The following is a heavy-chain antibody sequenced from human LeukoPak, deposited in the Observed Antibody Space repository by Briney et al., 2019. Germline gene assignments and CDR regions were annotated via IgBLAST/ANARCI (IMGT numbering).Heavy chain of an antibody. CDR1: GGTFSSYA. V-gene: IGHV1-69*01. D-gene: IGHD5-18*01. CDR3: ARGLGYSYDTLNWFDP. CDR2: IIPIFGTA. J-gene: IGHJ5*02. Sequence: GSSVKVSGKASGGTFSSYAISWVRQAPGQGLEWMGGIIPIFGTANYAQKFQGRVTITADESTSTAYMELSSLRSEDTAVYYCARGLGYSYDTLNWFDPWGQGTLVTVSS.